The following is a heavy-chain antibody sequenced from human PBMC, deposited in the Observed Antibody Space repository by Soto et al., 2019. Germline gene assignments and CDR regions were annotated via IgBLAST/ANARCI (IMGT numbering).Heavy chain of an antibody. CDR2: IGSTGSHT. Sequence: GGSLRLSCAASGFTFDDYYMSWVRQAPGKGLEWISDIGSTGSHTNYADSVKGRFTISRDNAKNSLHLQMNNLRGEDTAVYYCATGGYNYGSDFWGQGTLVTVSS. CDR3: ATGGYNYGSDF. V-gene: IGHV3-11*05. J-gene: IGHJ4*02. CDR1: GFTFDDYY. D-gene: IGHD5-18*01.